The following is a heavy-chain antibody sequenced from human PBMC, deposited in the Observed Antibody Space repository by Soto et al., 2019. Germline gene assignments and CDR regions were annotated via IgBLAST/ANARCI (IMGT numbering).Heavy chain of an antibody. Sequence: VGSLRLSCAASGFTVSSNYMSWFRQAPGKGLEWVSVIYSGGSTYYADSVKGRFTISRDNSKNTLYLQMNSLRAEDTAIYFCAKGSYGDYVLDYWGQGTLVTVSS. D-gene: IGHD4-17*01. CDR2: IYSGGST. V-gene: IGHV3-53*01. CDR1: GFTVSSNY. CDR3: AKGSYGDYVLDY. J-gene: IGHJ4*02.